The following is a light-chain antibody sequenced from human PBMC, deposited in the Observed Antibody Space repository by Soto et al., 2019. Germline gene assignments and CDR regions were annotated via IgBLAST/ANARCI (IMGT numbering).Light chain of an antibody. CDR2: GAS. CDR1: QSVSSSF. J-gene: IGKJ1*01. Sequence: EIVLTQSPGTLSLSPGERATLSCRASQSVSSSFLAWYQQKPGQAPRLLIYGASNRATGIPDRFSGSGSGTDFTLTISRLEPEDFEVHYCQQYVPSPGALGQRTKVDIK. CDR3: QQYVPSPGA. V-gene: IGKV3-20*01.